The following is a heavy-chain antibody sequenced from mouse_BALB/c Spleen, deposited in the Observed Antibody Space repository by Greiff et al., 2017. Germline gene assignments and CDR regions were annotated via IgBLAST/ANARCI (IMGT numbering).Heavy chain of an antibody. Sequence: QVQLQQSGPELVKPGASVKISCKASGYAFSSSWMNWVKQRPGQGLEWIGRIYPGDGDTNYNGKFKGKATLTADKSSSTAYMQLSSLTSVDSAVYFCARTYYGYVAYDYAMDYWGQGTSVTVSS. V-gene: IGHV1-82*01. D-gene: IGHD1-2*01. CDR1: GYAFSSSW. CDR3: ARTYYGYVAYDYAMDY. CDR2: IYPGDGDT. J-gene: IGHJ4*01.